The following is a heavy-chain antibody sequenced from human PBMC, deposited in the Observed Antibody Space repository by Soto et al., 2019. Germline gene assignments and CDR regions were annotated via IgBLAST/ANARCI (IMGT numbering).Heavy chain of an antibody. V-gene: IGHV3-11*04. CDR1: GFTVSSNY. CDR3: ARVYCSTTTCHVQAFDS. J-gene: IGHJ4*02. D-gene: IGHD2-2*01. Sequence: GWSLGLSCAASGFTVSSNYMSWVRQAPGKTLEWVSYISSAGDSSYYADSVKSRFTISRDNAKNSLYLQMNSLRVEDTAVYYCARVYCSTTTCHVQAFDSWGQGTLVTVSS. CDR2: ISSAGDSS.